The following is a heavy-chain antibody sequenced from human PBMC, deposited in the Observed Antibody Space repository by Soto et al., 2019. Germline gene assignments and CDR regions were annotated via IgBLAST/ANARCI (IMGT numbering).Heavy chain of an antibody. J-gene: IGHJ4*02. V-gene: IGHV3-48*03. CDR2: ISSSGNTI. Sequence: PGGSLRLSCAASGFTFSTYEMNWVRQAPGKGLEWVSYISSSGNTIFYADSVKGRFTISRDNAKNSLYLQINSLRAEDTAVYYCARSGAVAGNDYWGQGTLVTVSS. CDR3: ARSGAVAGNDY. CDR1: GFTFSTYE. D-gene: IGHD6-19*01.